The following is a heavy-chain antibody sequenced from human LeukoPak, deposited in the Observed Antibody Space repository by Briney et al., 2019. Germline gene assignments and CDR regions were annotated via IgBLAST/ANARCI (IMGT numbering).Heavy chain of an antibody. CDR1: GGSFSGYY. D-gene: IGHD3-22*01. CDR3: ARGHYYDSSTLYYFDY. CDR2: INHSGST. Sequence: PSETLSLTCAVYGGSFSGYYWSWLRQPPGKGLEWIGEINHSGSTNYNPSLKSRVTISVDTSKNQFSLKLSSVTAADTAVYYCARGHYYDSSTLYYFDYWGQGTLVTVSS. J-gene: IGHJ4*02. V-gene: IGHV4-34*01.